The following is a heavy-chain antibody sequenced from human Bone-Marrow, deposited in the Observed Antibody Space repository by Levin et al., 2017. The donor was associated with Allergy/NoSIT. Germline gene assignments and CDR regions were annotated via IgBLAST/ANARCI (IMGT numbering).Heavy chain of an antibody. CDR1: GFTFSGSA. CDR3: TRHETDYDYIWGSSSDAFDI. D-gene: IGHD3-16*01. J-gene: IGHJ3*02. Sequence: GGSLRLSCAASGFTFSGSAMHWVRQASGKGLEWVGRIRSKANSYATAYAASVKGRFTISRDDSKNTAYLQMNSLKTEDTAVYYCTRHETDYDYIWGSSSDAFDIWGQGTMVTVSS. V-gene: IGHV3-73*01. CDR2: IRSKANSYAT.